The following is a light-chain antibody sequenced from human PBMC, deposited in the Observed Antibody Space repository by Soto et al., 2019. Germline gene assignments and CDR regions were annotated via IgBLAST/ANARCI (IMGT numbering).Light chain of an antibody. V-gene: IGKV3-20*01. CDR1: QSVRTY. Sequence: EIVLTQSPVTLSLSPGERATLSCRASQSVRTYLACYQVKPGQAPRLLIYDASNRATGIPDRFSGSGSGTDFTLTISRLEPEDFALYYRQQYGGSPITFGLGTRLEIK. CDR2: DAS. CDR3: QQYGGSPIT. J-gene: IGKJ5*01.